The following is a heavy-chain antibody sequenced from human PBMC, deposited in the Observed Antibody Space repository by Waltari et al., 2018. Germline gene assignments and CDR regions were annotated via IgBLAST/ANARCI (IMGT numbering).Heavy chain of an antibody. D-gene: IGHD3-3*01. Sequence: ELRLLGSGGGLVKPGGSLRPSCAASVFTFISYTMNWVRQAPGKGLEWVSSISSSSSYIYYADSVKGRFTISRDNAKNSLYLQMNSLRAEDTAVYYCVGITIRYMDVWGKGTTVTVSS. CDR3: VGITIRYMDV. CDR2: ISSSSSYI. J-gene: IGHJ6*03. V-gene: IGHV3-21*01. CDR1: VFTFISYT.